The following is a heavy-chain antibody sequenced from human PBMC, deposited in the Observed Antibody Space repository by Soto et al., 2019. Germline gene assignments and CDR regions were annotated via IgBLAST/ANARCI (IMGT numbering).Heavy chain of an antibody. CDR3: ARESREFSSSGGLDV. D-gene: IGHD3-10*01. J-gene: IGHJ6*01. CDR1: GGSVNSDSYY. Sequence: QVQLQESGPGLVKPSEALSLTCTVSGGSVNSDSYYWTWIRQPPGKRLEWIGSLYYSGSTNYNPSLKSRVTISVDTSKNQFSLKLSSVTAADTAVYCARESREFSSSGGLDVW. V-gene: IGHV4-61*01. CDR2: LYYSGST.